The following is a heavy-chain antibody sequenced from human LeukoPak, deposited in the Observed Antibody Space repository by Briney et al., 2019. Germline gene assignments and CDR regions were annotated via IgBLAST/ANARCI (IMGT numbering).Heavy chain of an antibody. J-gene: IGHJ4*02. CDR2: INHSGTT. CDR3: ARVPLRFLEPFDY. Sequence: SETLSLTCSAYGVSVNGYYRSWVRQPPGKGLEWIGEINHSGTTNYNPSLKSRVTMSLDTSKNQFSLRLNSVTAADTAVYYCARVPLRFLEPFDYWGQGTLVTVSS. CDR1: GVSVNGYY. V-gene: IGHV4-34*01. D-gene: IGHD3-3*01.